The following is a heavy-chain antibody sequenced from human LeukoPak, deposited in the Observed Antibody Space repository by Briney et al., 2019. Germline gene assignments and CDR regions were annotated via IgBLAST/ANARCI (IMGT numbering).Heavy chain of an antibody. CDR2: INHSGST. J-gene: IGHJ4*02. CDR1: GGSFSGYY. V-gene: IGHV4-34*01. CDR3: ARESKATIIVEARPFDY. D-gene: IGHD3-22*01. Sequence: SETLSLTCAVYGGSFSGYYWSWIRQPPGKGLEWIGEINHSGSTNYNPSLKSRVTISVDTFKNQFSLKLSSVTAAYTAVYYCARESKATIIVEARPFDYWGQGTLVTVSS.